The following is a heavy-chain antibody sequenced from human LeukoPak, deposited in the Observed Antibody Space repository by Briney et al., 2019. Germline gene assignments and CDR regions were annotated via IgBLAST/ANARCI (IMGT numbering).Heavy chain of an antibody. V-gene: IGHV1-69*13. Sequence: SVKVCCKASGGTFISYAISWVRQAPGQGLEWMGGIIPIFGTANYAQKFQGRVTITADESTSTAYMELSSLRSEDTAVYYCARDVANVEMATMASGMDVWGQGTTVTVSS. CDR2: IIPIFGTA. J-gene: IGHJ6*02. D-gene: IGHD5-24*01. CDR3: ARDVANVEMATMASGMDV. CDR1: GGTFISYA.